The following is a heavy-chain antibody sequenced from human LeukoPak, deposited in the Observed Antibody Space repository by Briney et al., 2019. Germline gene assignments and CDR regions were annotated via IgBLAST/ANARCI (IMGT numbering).Heavy chain of an antibody. J-gene: IGHJ3*02. CDR1: GFTFSSYG. D-gene: IGHD3-22*01. Sequence: GGSLRLSCAASGFTFSSYGMHWVRQGPGKGLDWVAVISYDGTNKYYADSVKGRFTISRDNSKNTLSLQMNSLRAEDTAVYYCAKGGYYASSGSYAFDIWGQGTVVTVSS. CDR2: ISYDGTNK. V-gene: IGHV3-30*18. CDR3: AKGGYYASSGSYAFDI.